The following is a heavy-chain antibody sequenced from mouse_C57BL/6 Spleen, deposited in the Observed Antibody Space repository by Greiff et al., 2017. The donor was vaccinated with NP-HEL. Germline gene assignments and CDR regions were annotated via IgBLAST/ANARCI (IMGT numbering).Heavy chain of an antibody. Sequence: QVQLQQPGAELVKPGASVKLSCKASGYTFTSYWMHWVKQRPGQGLAWIGMIHPNSGSTNYNEKFKSKATLTVDKSSSTAYMQLSSLTSEDSAVYYCARSYDGYFFDVWGTGTTVTVSS. D-gene: IGHD2-3*01. CDR2: IHPNSGST. J-gene: IGHJ1*03. CDR1: GYTFTSYW. CDR3: ARSYDGYFFDV. V-gene: IGHV1-64*01.